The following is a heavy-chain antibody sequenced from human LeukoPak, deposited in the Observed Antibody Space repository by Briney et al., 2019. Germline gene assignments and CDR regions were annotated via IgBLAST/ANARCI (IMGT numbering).Heavy chain of an antibody. D-gene: IGHD5-18*01. CDR3: ARDTAMPPLLG. J-gene: IGHJ4*02. CDR1: GGTFSSYA. Sequence: SVKVSCKASGGTFSSYAISWVRQAPGQGLEWMGGIIPIFGTANCAQKLQGRVTITTDESTSTAYMELSSLRSEDTAVYYCARDTAMPPLLGWGQGTLVTVSS. V-gene: IGHV1-69*05. CDR2: IIPIFGTA.